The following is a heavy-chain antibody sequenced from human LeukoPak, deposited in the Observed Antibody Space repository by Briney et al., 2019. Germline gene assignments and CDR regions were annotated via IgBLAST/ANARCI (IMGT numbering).Heavy chain of an antibody. J-gene: IGHJ6*02. V-gene: IGHV3-7*01. Sequence: GGSLRLSCAASGFTFSSYWMSWVRQAPGKGLGWVANIKQDGSEKYYVDSVKGRFTISRDNAKNSLYLQMNSLRAEDTAVYYCARDLPHYYYYYGMDVWGQGTTVTVSS. CDR2: IKQDGSEK. CDR1: GFTFSSYW. CDR3: ARDLPHYYYYYGMDV.